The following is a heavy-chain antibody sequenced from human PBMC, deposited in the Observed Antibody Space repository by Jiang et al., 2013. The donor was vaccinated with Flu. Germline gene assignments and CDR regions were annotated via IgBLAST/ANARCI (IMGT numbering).Heavy chain of an antibody. CDR3: ARLDSSTWEGLRNWFDP. J-gene: IGHJ5*02. CDR1: GYSFTSYW. CDR2: IYAGDSDT. V-gene: IGHV5-51*01. Sequence: YGAEVKKPGESLKISCKGSGYSFTSYWIGWVRQMPGKGLEWMGIIYAGDSDTRYSPSFQGQVTISADKSISTAYLQWSSLKATDTAMYYCARLDSSTWEGLRNWFDPWGQGTLVTVSS. D-gene: IGHD3-22*01.